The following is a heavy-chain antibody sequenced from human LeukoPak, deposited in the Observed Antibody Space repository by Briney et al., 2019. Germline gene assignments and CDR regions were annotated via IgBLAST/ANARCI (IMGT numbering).Heavy chain of an antibody. D-gene: IGHD3-3*01. J-gene: IGHJ3*02. Sequence: PSETLSLTCTVSGGSISSSSYYWGWIRQPPGKGLEWIGSIYYSGSTYYNPSLKSRVTISVDTSKNQFSLKLSSVTAADTAVYYCARDTGYYDFWSGYCHAFDIWGQGTMVTVSS. V-gene: IGHV4-39*07. CDR2: IYYSGST. CDR3: ARDTGYYDFWSGYCHAFDI. CDR1: GGSISSSSYY.